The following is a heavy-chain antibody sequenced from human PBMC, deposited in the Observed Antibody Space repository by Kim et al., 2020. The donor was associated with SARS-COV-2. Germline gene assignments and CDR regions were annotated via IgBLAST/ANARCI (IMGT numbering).Heavy chain of an antibody. V-gene: IGHV3-23*01. CDR2: ISSGGGST. CDR1: GFSFSTYA. J-gene: IGHJ6*04. Sequence: GGSLRLSCAASGFSFSTYAMRWVRQAPGKGLEWVSTISSGGGSTYFADSVKGRFTISRDNSKNTLYLQMNSLRAEDTAVFYCAKDFAAAGTSSPLGFGMDVWGEGTTVTVSS. CDR3: AKDFAAAGTSSPLGFGMDV. D-gene: IGHD6-13*01.